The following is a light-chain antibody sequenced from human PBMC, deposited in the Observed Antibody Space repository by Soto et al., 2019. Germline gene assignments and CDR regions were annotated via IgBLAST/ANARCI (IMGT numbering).Light chain of an antibody. CDR1: QSLSSGY. Sequence: EIVLTQSPGTLSLSPGERVTLSCSASQSLSSGYLAWYQQKFGQAPRLLIYDASRRATGIPERFSGSGSGTDFTLTIHRLDPEDFAVYYCDQYSSSPTFGLRTRVQIK. V-gene: IGKV3-20*01. CDR2: DAS. CDR3: DQYSSSPT. J-gene: IGKJ1*01.